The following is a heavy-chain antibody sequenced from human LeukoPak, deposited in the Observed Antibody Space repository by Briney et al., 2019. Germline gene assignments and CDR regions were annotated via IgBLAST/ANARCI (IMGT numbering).Heavy chain of an antibody. CDR3: ARVLSFDLAFDI. J-gene: IGHJ3*02. Sequence: GASVKVSCKASGYAFTSYGISWVRQAPGQGVEWMGWISAYNGNTNYAQKLQGRVTMTTDTSTSTAYMELRSLRSDDTAVYYCARVLSFDLAFDIWGQGTMVTVSS. CDR2: ISAYNGNT. CDR1: GYAFTSYG. D-gene: IGHD3-16*01. V-gene: IGHV1-18*01.